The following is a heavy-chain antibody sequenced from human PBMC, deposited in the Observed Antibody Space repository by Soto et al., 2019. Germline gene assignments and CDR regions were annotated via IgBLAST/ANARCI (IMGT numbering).Heavy chain of an antibody. V-gene: IGHV3-9*01. CDR2: ISWNSGDI. Sequence: GGSLRLSCAASGFTFDDYAMHWVRLAPGKGLEWVSGISWNSGDIYYADSVKGRFTISRDNAKNSLYLQMNSLRPDDTAMYYCAKDAIHVLLGYTYGAGGMDVWGQGTTVTVSS. J-gene: IGHJ6*02. CDR1: GFTFDDYA. CDR3: AKDAIHVLLGYTYGAGGMDV. D-gene: IGHD5-18*01.